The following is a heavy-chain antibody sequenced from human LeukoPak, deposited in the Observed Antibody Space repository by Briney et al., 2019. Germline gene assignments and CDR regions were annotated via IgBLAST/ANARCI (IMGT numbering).Heavy chain of an antibody. D-gene: IGHD1-26*01. Sequence: PSETLSLTCTVSGGSISSYYWGWIRQPPGKGLEWIGSIYHSGSTYYNPSLKSRVTISVDTSKNQFSLKLSSVTAADTAVYYCARDIEGAPSPFDYWGQGTLVTVSS. CDR3: ARDIEGAPSPFDY. CDR1: GGSISSYY. J-gene: IGHJ4*02. CDR2: IYHSGST. V-gene: IGHV4-38-2*02.